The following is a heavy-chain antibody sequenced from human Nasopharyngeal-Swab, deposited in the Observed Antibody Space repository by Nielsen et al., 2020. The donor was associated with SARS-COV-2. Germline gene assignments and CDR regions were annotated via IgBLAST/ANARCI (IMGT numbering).Heavy chain of an antibody. CDR1: GGSISSSNW. CDR3: ARGPLSYCSSTSCYALGY. CDR2: IYHSGST. D-gene: IGHD2-2*01. J-gene: IGHJ4*02. Sequence: SETLSLTCAVSGGSISSSNWWSWVRQPPGKGLEWIGEIYHSGSTNYNPSLKSRVTISVDKSKNQFSLKLSSVTAADTAVYYCARGPLSYCSSTSCYALGYWGQGTLVTVSS. V-gene: IGHV4-4*02.